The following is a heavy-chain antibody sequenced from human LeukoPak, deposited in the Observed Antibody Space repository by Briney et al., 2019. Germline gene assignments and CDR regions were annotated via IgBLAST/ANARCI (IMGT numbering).Heavy chain of an antibody. Sequence: ASVKVSCKASGYTFTVYYMHWVRQAPGQGLEWMGWINPNSGDTNYAQKFQGRVTMTRDTSISTAYMELSRLRSDGTAVYYCARGGSSSWYGYWGQGTLVTVSS. V-gene: IGHV1-2*02. CDR1: GYTFTVYY. CDR3: ARGGSSSWYGY. D-gene: IGHD6-13*01. J-gene: IGHJ4*02. CDR2: INPNSGDT.